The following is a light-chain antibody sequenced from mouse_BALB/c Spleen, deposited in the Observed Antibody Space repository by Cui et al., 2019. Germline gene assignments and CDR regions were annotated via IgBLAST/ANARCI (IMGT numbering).Light chain of an antibody. J-gene: IGKJ5*01. V-gene: IGKV19-93*01. CDR2: YTS. CDR3: LQCDNLLLT. CDR1: QDINIY. Sequence: DIQMTQTPSSLSASLGGKVTITCKASQDINIYLALYQHKPGKGPRLLIHYTSTLHPGVPSRFSGSGSGRDYSFSISNLEPEDIATYYCLQCDNLLLTFGAGTKLELK.